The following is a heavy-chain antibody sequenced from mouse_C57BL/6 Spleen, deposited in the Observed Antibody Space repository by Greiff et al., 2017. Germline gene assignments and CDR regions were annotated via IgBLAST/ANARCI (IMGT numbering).Heavy chain of an antibody. CDR3: ARSGGEEEYYFDD. V-gene: IGHV1-52*01. D-gene: IGHD1-1*02. CDR1: GYTFTSYW. CDR2: IDPSDSET. Sequence: QVQLQQSGAELVRPGSSVKLSCKASGYTFTSYWMHWVKQRPIQGLEWIGNIDPSDSETHYNQKFKDKATLTGEKSSSTAYMQLGSLTSEDSAVYYSARSGGEEEYYFDDWGQGTTLTVSS. J-gene: IGHJ2*01.